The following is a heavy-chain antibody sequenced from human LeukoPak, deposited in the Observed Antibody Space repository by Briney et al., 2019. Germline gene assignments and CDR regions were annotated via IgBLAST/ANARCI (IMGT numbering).Heavy chain of an antibody. V-gene: IGHV1-69*05. J-gene: IGHJ2*01. CDR3: ARVGATVTTDWYFDL. Sequence: SVKVSCKASGYTFTSYGISWVRQAPGQGLEWMGRIIPIFGTANYAQKFQGRVTITTDESTSTAYMELSSLRSEDTAVYYCARVGATVTTDWYFDLWGRGTLVTVSS. D-gene: IGHD4-17*01. CDR1: GYTFTSYG. CDR2: IIPIFGTA.